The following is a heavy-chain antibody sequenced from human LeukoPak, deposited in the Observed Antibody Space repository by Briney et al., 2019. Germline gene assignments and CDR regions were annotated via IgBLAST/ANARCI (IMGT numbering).Heavy chain of an antibody. J-gene: IGHJ4*02. V-gene: IGHV3-30*18. CDR2: IWYGGSNK. CDR3: AKESPLRYFDY. CDR1: GFTFSSYG. Sequence: GRSLRLSCAASGFTFSSYGMHWVRQAPGKGLEWVAVIWYGGSNKYYADSVKGRFTISRDNSKNTLYLQMNSLRAEDTAVYYCAKESPLRYFDYWGQGTLVTVSS.